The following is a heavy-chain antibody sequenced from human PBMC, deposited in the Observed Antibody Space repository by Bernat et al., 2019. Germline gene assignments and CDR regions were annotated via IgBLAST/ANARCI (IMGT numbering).Heavy chain of an antibody. CDR3: ARWRYYYDSSGYSFFDY. CDR1: GFTFSSYW. Sequence: EVQLVESGGGLVRPGGSLRLSCAASGFTFSSYWMHWVRQAPGKGLVWVSRINLDGSSTSYADSVKGRFTISRDNAKNSLYLQMNSLRAEDTAVYYCARWRYYYDSSGYSFFDYWGQGTLVTVSS. V-gene: IGHV3-74*01. J-gene: IGHJ4*02. CDR2: INLDGSST. D-gene: IGHD3-22*01.